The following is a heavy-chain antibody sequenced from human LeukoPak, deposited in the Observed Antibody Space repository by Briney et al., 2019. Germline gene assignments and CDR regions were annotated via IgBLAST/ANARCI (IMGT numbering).Heavy chain of an antibody. CDR2: INPSGGST. CDR3: ARESSGGYFDY. D-gene: IGHD2-15*01. Sequence: GASVKVSCKASGYTFTSYYMHWVRQAPGQGLEWMGIINPSGGSTSYAQKFQGRVTMTRDTSTSTVYMELSSLRSEDTAFYYCARESSGGYFDYWGQGTLVTVSS. V-gene: IGHV1-46*01. CDR1: GYTFTSYY. J-gene: IGHJ4*02.